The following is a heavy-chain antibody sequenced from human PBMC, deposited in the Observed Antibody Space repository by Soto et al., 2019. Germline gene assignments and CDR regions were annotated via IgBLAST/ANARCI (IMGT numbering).Heavy chain of an antibody. CDR1: GFTFDDYA. CDR3: AKATVAGAAYDYYYGMDV. D-gene: IGHD6-19*01. V-gene: IGHV3-43D*04. Sequence: XGSLRLSCATSGFTFDDYAMHWVRQAPGTGLEWVSLISWDGGSTYYADSVKGRFTISRDNSKNSLYLQMNSLRAEDTAVYYCAKATVAGAAYDYYYGMDVWGQGTTVTVSS. J-gene: IGHJ6*02. CDR2: ISWDGGST.